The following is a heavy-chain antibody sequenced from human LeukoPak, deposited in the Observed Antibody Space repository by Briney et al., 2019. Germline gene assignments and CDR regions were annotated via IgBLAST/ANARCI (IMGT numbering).Heavy chain of an antibody. J-gene: IGHJ6*03. CDR1: GFTVSSNY. D-gene: IGHD6-13*01. V-gene: IGHV3-66*02. Sequence: GGSLRLSCAASGFTVSSNYMSWVRQAPGKGLEWVSVIYSGGSTYYADSVKGRFTISRDNSKNTLYLQMNSLRAEDTAVYYCARDLRGNIAAVNYYYMDVWGKGTTVAVSS. CDR3: ARDLRGNIAAVNYYYMDV. CDR2: IYSGGST.